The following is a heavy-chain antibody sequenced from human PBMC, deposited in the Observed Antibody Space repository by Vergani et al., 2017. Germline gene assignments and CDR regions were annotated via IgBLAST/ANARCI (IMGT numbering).Heavy chain of an antibody. CDR1: GFSLSTSGVG. CDR2: IYWNDDK. Sequence: QITLKESGPTLVKPTQTLTLTCTFSGFSLSTSGVGVGWIRQPPGKALEWLALIYWNDDKRYSPSLKIRLTITKDTSKNQVVLTMTNMDPVDTAVYYCANLPLVVVPAARVFDYWGQGTLVTVSS. D-gene: IGHD2-2*01. J-gene: IGHJ4*02. V-gene: IGHV2-5*01. CDR3: ANLPLVVVPAARVFDY.